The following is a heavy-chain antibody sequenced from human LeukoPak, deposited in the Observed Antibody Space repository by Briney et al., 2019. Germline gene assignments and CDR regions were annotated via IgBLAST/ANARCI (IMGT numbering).Heavy chain of an antibody. V-gene: IGHV4-61*02. CDR3: ARDRPRTLLWFGELLYWFDP. D-gene: IGHD3-10*01. J-gene: IGHJ5*02. Sequence: TLSLTCTVSGNSISSGDNYWSWIRQPAGKGLEWIGRIYTSGSTNYNPSLKSRVTISGDTSKNQFSLKLSSVTAADTAVYYCARDRPRTLLWFGELLYWFDPWGQGTLVTVSS. CDR1: GNSISSGDNY. CDR2: IYTSGST.